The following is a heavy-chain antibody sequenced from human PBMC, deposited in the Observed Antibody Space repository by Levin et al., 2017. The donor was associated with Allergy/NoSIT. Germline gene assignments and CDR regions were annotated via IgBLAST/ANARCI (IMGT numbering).Heavy chain of an antibody. CDR2: LYWDDDK. J-gene: IGHJ5*02. CDR1: GFSLTTSGVG. D-gene: IGHD3-22*01. Sequence: ASGPTLVKPTQTLTLTCTFSGFSLTTSGVGVGWIRQPPGKALEWLALLYWDDDKRYSPSLKSRLTITKDTSKNQVVLTMTNMDPVDTGTYYCAHKVNNYDGAWFDPWGQGTLVTVSS. V-gene: IGHV2-5*02. CDR3: AHKVNNYDGAWFDP.